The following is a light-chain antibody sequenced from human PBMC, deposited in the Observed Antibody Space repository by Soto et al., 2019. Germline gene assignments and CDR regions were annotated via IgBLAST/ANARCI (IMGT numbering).Light chain of an antibody. CDR3: QQYYNYPRT. CDR1: QGISSY. J-gene: IGKJ1*01. Sequence: AIRMTQSPSSLSASTGDKVTITCRASQGISSYLVWYQQKPGKAPKLLIYAASTLQSGVPSRFSGSGSGTDFTLSISSLQSEDFATYYCQQYYNYPRTFGQGTKVEIK. CDR2: AAS. V-gene: IGKV1-8*01.